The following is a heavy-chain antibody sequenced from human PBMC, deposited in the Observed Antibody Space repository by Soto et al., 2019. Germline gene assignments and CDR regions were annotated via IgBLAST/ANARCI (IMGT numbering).Heavy chain of an antibody. CDR2: IKSKTDGGTT. J-gene: IGHJ3*02. CDR1: GFTFSNAW. V-gene: IGHV3-15*07. CDR3: TTGLTMIVVAPGVDAFDI. D-gene: IGHD3-22*01. Sequence: PGGSLRLSCAASGFTFSNAWMNWVRQDPGKGLEWVGRIKSKTDGGTTDYAAPVKGRFTISRDDSKNTLYLQMNSLKTEDTAVYYCTTGLTMIVVAPGVDAFDIWGQGTMVTVSS.